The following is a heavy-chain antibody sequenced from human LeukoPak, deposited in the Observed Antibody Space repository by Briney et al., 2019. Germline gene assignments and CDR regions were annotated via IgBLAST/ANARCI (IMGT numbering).Heavy chain of an antibody. CDR3: ARDHIVVVITGSRYYYGMDV. V-gene: IGHV4-30-4*01. CDR2: IYYSGST. Sequence: PSETLPLTCTVSGGSISSGDYYWSWIRQPPGKGLEWIGYIYYSGSTYYNPSLKSRVTISVDTSKNQFSLKLSSVTAADTAVYYCARDHIVVVITGSRYYYGMDVWGQGTTVTVSS. D-gene: IGHD3-22*01. CDR1: GGSISSGDYY. J-gene: IGHJ6*02.